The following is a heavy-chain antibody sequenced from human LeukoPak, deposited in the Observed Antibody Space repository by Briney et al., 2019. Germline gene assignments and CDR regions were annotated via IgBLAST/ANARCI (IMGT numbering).Heavy chain of an antibody. Sequence: GGSLRLSCEASGFSFSDYYMSWIRQPPGKGLEWIAYIRSGATTIYYADSVKGRFTISRDDAKNSLFLQMNSLRAEDTAIYYRATINFRPYWGQGTLVAVSS. CDR3: ATINFRPY. J-gene: IGHJ4*02. V-gene: IGHV3-11*01. CDR1: GFSFSDYY. D-gene: IGHD1-1*01. CDR2: IRSGATTI.